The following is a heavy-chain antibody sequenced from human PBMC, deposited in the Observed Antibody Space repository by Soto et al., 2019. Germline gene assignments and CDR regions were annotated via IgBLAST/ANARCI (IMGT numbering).Heavy chain of an antibody. CDR1: GFSLSTSGVG. Sequence: SGPTLVNPTQTLTLTCTFSGFSLSTSGVGVGWIRQPPGKALEWVALIYGNDEKRYSPSLKSRLTITKDNTKNQVVLTMTNMDPVDTATYYCAHRRDPSWYKYNFFDSWGQGTLVTVSS. CDR3: AHRRDPSWYKYNFFDS. D-gene: IGHD1-20*01. J-gene: IGHJ5*01. CDR2: IYGNDEK. V-gene: IGHV2-5*01.